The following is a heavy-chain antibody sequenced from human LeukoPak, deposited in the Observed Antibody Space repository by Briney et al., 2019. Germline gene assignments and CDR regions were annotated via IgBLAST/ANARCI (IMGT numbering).Heavy chain of an antibody. Sequence: GGSLRLSCAASGFTLSSYWMSWVRQAPGKGLEWVANIKQDGSEKYYADSVKGRFTISRDNSKNTLYLQMNSLRAEDTAVYYCAKGSGYEHNYYYYYMDVWGKGTTVTISS. J-gene: IGHJ6*03. CDR1: GFTLSSYW. CDR2: IKQDGSEK. D-gene: IGHD5-12*01. V-gene: IGHV3-7*01. CDR3: AKGSGYEHNYYYYYMDV.